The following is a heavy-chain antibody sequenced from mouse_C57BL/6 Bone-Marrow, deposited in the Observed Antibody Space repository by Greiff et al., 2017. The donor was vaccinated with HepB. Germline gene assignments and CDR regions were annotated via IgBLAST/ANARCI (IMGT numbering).Heavy chain of an antibody. V-gene: IGHV5-16*01. D-gene: IGHD1-1*01. J-gene: IGHJ1*03. CDR3: ARDPYYGSPWYFDV. Sequence: EVKLVESEGGLVQPGSSMKLSCTASGFTFSDYYMAWVRQVPENGLEWVANINYDGSSTYYLDSLKSRFIISRDNAKNILYLQMSSLKSEDTATYYCARDPYYGSPWYFDVWGTGTTVTVSS. CDR1: GFTFSDYY. CDR2: INYDGSST.